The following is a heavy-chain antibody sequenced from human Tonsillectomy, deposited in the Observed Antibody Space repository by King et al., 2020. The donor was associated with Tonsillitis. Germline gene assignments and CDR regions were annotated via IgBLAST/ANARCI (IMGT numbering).Heavy chain of an antibody. CDR1: GLTFSNYA. D-gene: IGHD1-26*01. V-gene: IGHV3-23*04. CDR3: AKQRVGAIPGNY. CDR2: ISQRGVSP. J-gene: IGHJ4*01. Sequence: VQLVESGGGLVQPGGSLRLSCVASGLTFSNYAMNWVRQAPGKGLEWVSSISQRGVSPQYADSVKGRFTVSRDDSKNTLFLQMDRLMAEDTAIYYCAKQRVGAIPGNYWGHGTLVTVSS.